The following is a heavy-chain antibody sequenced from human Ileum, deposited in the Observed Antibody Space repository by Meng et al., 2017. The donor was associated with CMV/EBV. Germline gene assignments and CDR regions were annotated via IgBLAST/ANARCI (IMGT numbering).Heavy chain of an antibody. CDR3: AREIRGSSGGHYYYGMDV. CDR2: IGTVGDT. J-gene: IGHJ6*02. D-gene: IGHD6-6*01. CDR1: GFTFSSYD. Sequence: GESLKISCAASGFTFSSYDMHWVRQVTGKGLEWVSAIGTVGDTYYPDSVKGRFTISREDAKNSLYLQMNNLRAGDTAVYYCAREIRGSSGGHYYYGMDVWAQGTTVTFSS. V-gene: IGHV3-13*01.